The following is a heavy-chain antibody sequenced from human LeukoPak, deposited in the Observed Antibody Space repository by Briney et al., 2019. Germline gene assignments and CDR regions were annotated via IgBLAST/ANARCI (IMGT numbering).Heavy chain of an antibody. CDR3: ARVPETGSFSFDY. CDR1: GGSISSGDYY. Sequence: PSETLSLTCTVSGGSISSGDYYWSWIRQPPGKGLEWIGYIYYSGSTYYNPSLKSRVTISVDTSKNQFSLKLSSVTAADTAVYYCARVPETGSFSFDYWGQGTLVTVSS. D-gene: IGHD1-1*01. J-gene: IGHJ4*02. CDR2: IYYSGST. V-gene: IGHV4-30-4*01.